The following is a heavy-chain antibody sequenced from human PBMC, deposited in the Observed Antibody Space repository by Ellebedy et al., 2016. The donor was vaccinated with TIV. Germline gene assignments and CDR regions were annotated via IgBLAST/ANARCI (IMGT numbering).Heavy chain of an antibody. V-gene: IGHV3-23*01. CDR1: GFTFTNDV. CDR3: TNRLEHVF. CDR2: MSTSGGKT. Sequence: PGGSLRLSCATSGFTFTNDVMAWVRQAPGKGLEWVSTMSTSGGKTHYADSVKGRFTLSRDDSKSTLYLQMDSLRAEDTAIYFCTNRLEHVFWGRGTLVTVSS. J-gene: IGHJ4*02. D-gene: IGHD1/OR15-1a*01.